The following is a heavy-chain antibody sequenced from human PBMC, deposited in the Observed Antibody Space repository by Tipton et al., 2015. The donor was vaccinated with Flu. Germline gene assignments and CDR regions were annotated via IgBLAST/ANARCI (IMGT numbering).Heavy chain of an antibody. D-gene: IGHD1-26*01. CDR2: IYTSGST. Sequence: TLFLTCTVSGGSISSYYWSWIRQPAGKGLEWIGRIYTSGSTNYNPSLKSRVTMSVDTSRNQFSLKLSSVTAADAAVYYCARDRWSGSYYPDYWGQGTLVTASS. V-gene: IGHV4-4*07. CDR1: GGSISSYY. CDR3: ARDRWSGSYYPDY. J-gene: IGHJ4*02.